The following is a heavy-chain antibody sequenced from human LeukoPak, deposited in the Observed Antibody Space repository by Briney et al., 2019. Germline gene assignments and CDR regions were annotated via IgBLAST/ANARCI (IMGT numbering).Heavy chain of an antibody. V-gene: IGHV1-2*02. CDR2: INPNSGGT. Sequence: GASVKVSCKASGYTLTGYYMHWVGQAPGQGLEWMGWINPNSGGTNYAQKFQGRVTMTRDTSISTAYMELSRLRSDDTAVYYCARELYCSSTSCYSAAGDYWGQGTLVTVSS. CDR1: GYTLTGYY. CDR3: ARELYCSSTSCYSAAGDY. J-gene: IGHJ4*02. D-gene: IGHD2-2*01.